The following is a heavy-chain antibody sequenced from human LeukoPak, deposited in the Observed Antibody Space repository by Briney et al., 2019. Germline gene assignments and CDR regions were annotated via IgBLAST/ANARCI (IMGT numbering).Heavy chain of an antibody. CDR1: GFTFSDVW. CDR3: TTYGSGRKFDY. CDR2: IESKTDGGTT. V-gene: IGHV3-15*04. D-gene: IGHD3-10*01. Sequence: GGSLRLSCAASGFTFSDVWMSWVRQAPGKGLEWVGRIESKTDGGTTDYAAPVKGRFTISRDDSTNTLYLQMNSLKSEDTAVYYCTTYGSGRKFDYWGQGILVTVSS. J-gene: IGHJ4*02.